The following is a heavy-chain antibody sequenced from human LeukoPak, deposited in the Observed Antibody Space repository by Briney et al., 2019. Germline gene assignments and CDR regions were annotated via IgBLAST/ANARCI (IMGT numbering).Heavy chain of an antibody. CDR2: IYYSGST. V-gene: IGHV4-59*01. J-gene: IGHJ4*02. CDR1: GGSISSYY. D-gene: IGHD6-13*01. CDR3: ARETAAPGIAAAGGFDY. Sequence: SQTLSLTCTVSGGSISSYYWSWLRQPPGEGLEWIGYIYYSGSTNYNPSLKSRVTISVDTSKNQFSLKLSSVTAADTAVYYCARETAAPGIAAAGGFDYWGQGTLVTVSS.